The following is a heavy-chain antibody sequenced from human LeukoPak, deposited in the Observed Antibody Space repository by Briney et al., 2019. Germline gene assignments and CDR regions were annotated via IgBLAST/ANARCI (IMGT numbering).Heavy chain of an antibody. CDR3: ARGGRVGDLVSEYCSDF. CDR2: INWNGGST. D-gene: IGHD1-26*01. J-gene: IGHJ4*02. CDR1: AFTFDNYG. Sequence: GGSLRLSCAASAFTFDNYGMSWVRQGPGKGLEWVSGINWNGGSTFYADSVKGRFTISRDNAKNSLYLQMNSLRAEDTALYYCARGGRVGDLVSEYCSDFWGQGTLVTVSS. V-gene: IGHV3-20*04.